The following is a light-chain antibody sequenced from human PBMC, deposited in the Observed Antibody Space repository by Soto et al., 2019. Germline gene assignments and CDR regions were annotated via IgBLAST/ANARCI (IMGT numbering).Light chain of an antibody. Sequence: EIVLTQSPGTLSMSTGERATLSCGGSQSVSSSYLAWYQQKPGQAPRLLIYGASSRATGIPDRFSGSGSGTDFTLTISRLEPEDFAVYYCQQYGSSPPWTFGQGTKVDI. CDR1: QSVSSSY. J-gene: IGKJ1*01. CDR2: GAS. V-gene: IGKV3-20*01. CDR3: QQYGSSPPWT.